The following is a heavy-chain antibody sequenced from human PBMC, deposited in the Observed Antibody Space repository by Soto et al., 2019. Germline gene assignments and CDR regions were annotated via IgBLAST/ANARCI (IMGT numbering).Heavy chain of an antibody. Sequence: QVQLVQSGVEVKKPGSSVKVSCKSSGGTYSPYTINWVRQAPGQGLEWMGRIIPFLGVTNYGLKFQARVTITADKATNTAYTELRGLRFEDTAVYYCARDCQSSVSTWSFGGFWGRGTLVIVSS. J-gene: IGHJ4*02. CDR1: GGTYSPYT. D-gene: IGHD3-10*01. CDR3: ARDCQSSVSTWSFGGF. CDR2: IIPFLGVT. V-gene: IGHV1-69*08.